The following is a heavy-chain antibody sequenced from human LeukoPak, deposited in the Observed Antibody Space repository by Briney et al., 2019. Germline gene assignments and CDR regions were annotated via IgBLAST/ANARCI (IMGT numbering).Heavy chain of an antibody. CDR3: ASNPDYDSSGSPVDY. CDR2: IIPIFGTA. V-gene: IGHV1-69*05. D-gene: IGHD3-22*01. Sequence: SVKVSCKASGGTFSSYAISWVRQAPGQGLEWMGGIIPIFGTANYAQKFQGRVTITTDESTSTAYMELSNLRSEDTAVYYCASNPDYDSSGSPVDYWGQGTLVTVSS. J-gene: IGHJ4*02. CDR1: GGTFSSYA.